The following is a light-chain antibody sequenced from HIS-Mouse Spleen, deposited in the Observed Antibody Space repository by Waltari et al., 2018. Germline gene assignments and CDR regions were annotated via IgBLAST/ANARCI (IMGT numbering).Light chain of an antibody. V-gene: IGKV1-27*01. CDR3: QKYNSAPLT. CDR2: AAS. CDR1: QGISNY. Sequence: DIQMTQSPSSLSAPVGDRVTITSRASQGISNYLAWYQQKPGKVPKLLIYAASTLQSGIPTRCRGSGSGTDFTLSISSLQPEDVATYYCQKYNSAPLTFGGGTKVEIK. J-gene: IGKJ4*01.